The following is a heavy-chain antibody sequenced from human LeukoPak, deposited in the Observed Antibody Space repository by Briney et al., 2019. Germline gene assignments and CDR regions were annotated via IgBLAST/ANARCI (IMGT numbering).Heavy chain of an antibody. CDR1: GFTFSSYA. CDR2: ISYDGSNK. CDR3: AKDRARRFDY. D-gene: IGHD3-10*01. J-gene: IGHJ4*02. V-gene: IGHV3-30-3*01. Sequence: GGSLRLSCAASGFTFSSYAMHWVRQAPGKGLEWVAVISYDGSNKYYADSVKGRFTISRDNSKNTLYLQMNSLRAEDTAVYYCAKDRARRFDYWGQGTLVTVSS.